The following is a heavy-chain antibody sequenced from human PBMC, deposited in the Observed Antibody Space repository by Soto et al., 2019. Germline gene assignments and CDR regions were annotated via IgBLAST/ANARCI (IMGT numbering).Heavy chain of an antibody. J-gene: IGHJ4*02. CDR1: GFTFSSYG. D-gene: IGHD6-19*01. Sequence: GGSLGLSCAASGFTFSSYGMHWVRQAPGKGLEWVAVISYDGSNKYYADSVKGRFTISRDNSKNTLYLQMNSLRAEDTAVYYCAKDDSSGFDYWGQGTLVTVSS. V-gene: IGHV3-30*18. CDR2: ISYDGSNK. CDR3: AKDDSSGFDY.